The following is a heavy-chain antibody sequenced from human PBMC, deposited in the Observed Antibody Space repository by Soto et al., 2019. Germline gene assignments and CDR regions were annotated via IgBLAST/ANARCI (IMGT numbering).Heavy chain of an antibody. CDR2: INPSGGST. Sequence: ASVKVSCQASGGTFSSYAISWVRQAPGQGLEWMGIINPSGGSTSYAQKFQGRVTMTRDTSTSTVYMELSSLRSEDTAVYYCARDSLGLDYYYGMDVWGQGTTVTVSS. D-gene: IGHD3-16*01. CDR1: GGTFSSYA. J-gene: IGHJ6*02. CDR3: ARDSLGLDYYYGMDV. V-gene: IGHV1-46*01.